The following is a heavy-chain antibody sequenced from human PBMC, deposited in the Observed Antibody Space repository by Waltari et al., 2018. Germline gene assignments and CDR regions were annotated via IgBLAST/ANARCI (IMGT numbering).Heavy chain of an antibody. V-gene: IGHV4-59*12. J-gene: IGHJ4*02. CDR2: MYYRGTT. CDR1: GGSISSYY. D-gene: IGHD3-10*01. CDR3: ARDVEGDGVLYGSPRRFDY. Sequence: QVQLQESGPGLVKPSETLSLTCTVSGGSISSYYWGWIRQPPGKGLEWIGSMYYRGTTYYNPSLKGRVTISVDTSKNNLFLNLNSVTAADTAVYYCARDVEGDGVLYGSPRRFDYWGQGILVTVSS.